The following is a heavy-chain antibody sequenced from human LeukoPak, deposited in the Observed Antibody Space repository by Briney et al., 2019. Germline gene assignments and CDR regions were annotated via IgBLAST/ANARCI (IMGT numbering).Heavy chain of an antibody. J-gene: IGHJ6*04. CDR3: AREGYGSGSYYRYGMDV. Sequence: SETLSLTCAVSGGSISSSNWWTWVRQPPGKGLEWIGEIYHSGSTNYNPSPKSRVTISVDKSKNQFSLKLSSVTAADTAVYYCAREGYGSGSYYRYGMDVWGKGTTVTVSS. V-gene: IGHV4-4*02. D-gene: IGHD3-10*01. CDR2: IYHSGST. CDR1: GGSISSSNW.